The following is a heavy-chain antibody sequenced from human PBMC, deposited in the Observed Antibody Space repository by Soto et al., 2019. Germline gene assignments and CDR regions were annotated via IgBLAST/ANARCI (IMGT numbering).Heavy chain of an antibody. Sequence: SETLSLTCAVSGGSISSGGYSWSWIRQPPGKGLEWIGYIYHSGSTYYNPSLKSRVTISVDTSKNQFSLKLSSVTAADTAVYYCARLVLYSSGWSSLRGWFDPWGQGTLVTVSS. CDR2: IYHSGST. J-gene: IGHJ5*02. D-gene: IGHD6-19*01. CDR1: GGSISSGGYS. CDR3: ARLVLYSSGWSSLRGWFDP. V-gene: IGHV4-30-2*01.